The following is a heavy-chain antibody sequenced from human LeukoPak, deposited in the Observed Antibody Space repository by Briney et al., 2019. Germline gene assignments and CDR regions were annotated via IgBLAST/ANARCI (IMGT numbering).Heavy chain of an antibody. CDR3: ARSGGVAAAGYYFDY. CDR1: GGSFSGYY. Sequence: PSETLSLTCAVYGGSFSGYYWSWIRQPPGKGLEWIGEINHSGSTNYNPSLKSRVTISVDTSKNQFSLKLSSVTAADTAVYYCARSGGVAAAGYYFDYWGQGTLVTVSS. J-gene: IGHJ4*02. CDR2: INHSGST. V-gene: IGHV4-34*01. D-gene: IGHD6-13*01.